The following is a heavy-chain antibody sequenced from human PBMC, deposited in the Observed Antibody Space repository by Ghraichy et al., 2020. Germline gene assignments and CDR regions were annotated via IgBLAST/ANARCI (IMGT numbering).Heavy chain of an antibody. D-gene: IGHD2-2*01. CDR2: IWYDGSNK. Sequence: GGSLRLSCAASGFTFSSYGMHWVRQAPGKGLEWVAVIWYDGSNKYYADSVKGRFTISRDNSKNTLYLQMNSLRAEDTAVYYCAKGGRYQLLFEVGDWFDPWGQGTLVTVSS. V-gene: IGHV3-33*06. J-gene: IGHJ5*02. CDR3: AKGGRYQLLFEVGDWFDP. CDR1: GFTFSSYG.